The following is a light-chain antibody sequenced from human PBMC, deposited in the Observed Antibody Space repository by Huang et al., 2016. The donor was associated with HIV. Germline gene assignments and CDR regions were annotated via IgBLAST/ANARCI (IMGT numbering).Light chain of an antibody. CDR1: EGIKKD. J-gene: IGKJ4*01. CDR2: NAS. V-gene: IGKV1-6*01. Sequence: AIQMTQSPSSLSASVGDRVTITCRASEGIKKDLGWYQQKPGKAPKLLNYNASKLQGGVPSRFSGGGSDTDFTLTISSLQPEDFATYYCLQDYSYPLTFGGGTKVEFK. CDR3: LQDYSYPLT.